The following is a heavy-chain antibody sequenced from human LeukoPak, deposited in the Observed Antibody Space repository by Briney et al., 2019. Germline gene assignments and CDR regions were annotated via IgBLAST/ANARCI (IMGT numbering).Heavy chain of an antibody. D-gene: IGHD3-9*01. J-gene: IGHJ4*02. CDR2: ISYDGSNK. CDR3: ARAPNYDILTGYHDY. V-gene: IGHV3-30*03. Sequence: GGSLRLSCAASGFTFSSYGMHWVRQAPGKGLEWVAVISYDGSNKYYADSVKGRFTISRDNSKNTLYLQMNSLRAEDTAVYYCARAPNYDILTGYHDYWGQGTLVTVSS. CDR1: GFTFSSYG.